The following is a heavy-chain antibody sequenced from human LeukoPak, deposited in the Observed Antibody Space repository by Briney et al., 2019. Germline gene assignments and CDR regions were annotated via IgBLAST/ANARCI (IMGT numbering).Heavy chain of an antibody. CDR1: GFTFSSYG. V-gene: IGHV3-33*01. CDR3: ARAGSRFFSGSYERSTYAFDI. Sequence: QPGGSLRLSCAASGFTFSSYGMHWVRQAPGKGLEWVAVIWYDGSNKYYADSVKGRFTISRDNSKNTLYLQMNSLRAEDTAVYYCARAGSRFFSGSYERSTYAFDIWGQGTMVTVSS. D-gene: IGHD1-26*01. J-gene: IGHJ3*02. CDR2: IWYDGSNK.